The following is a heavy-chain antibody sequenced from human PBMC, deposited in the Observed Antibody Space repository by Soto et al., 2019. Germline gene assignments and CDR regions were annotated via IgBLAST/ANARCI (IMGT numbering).Heavy chain of an antibody. D-gene: IGHD4-17*01. CDR2: ISTSGAST. V-gene: IGHV3-23*01. Sequence: PCVCLRFSCAASSLTFSAYAMSWVHQAPRKGLEWVSGISTSGASTYYADSVNGWFTISRDNSKHTLYLQMNSLRAEDTTVYYCAKDSDYSDLKSYFDFWGQGTLVTVSS. CDR3: AKDSDYSDLKSYFDF. CDR1: SLTFSAYA. J-gene: IGHJ4*02.